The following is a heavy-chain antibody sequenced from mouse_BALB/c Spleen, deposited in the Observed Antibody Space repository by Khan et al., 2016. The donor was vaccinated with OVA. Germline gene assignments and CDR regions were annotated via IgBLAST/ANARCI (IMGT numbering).Heavy chain of an antibody. D-gene: IGHD2-3*01. CDR2: ISSSGST. CDR1: GYSITSDYA. Sequence: EVQLVESGPGLVKPSQSLSLTCTVTGYSITSDYAWNWLRQFPGNKLEWMGYISSSGSTNYHPALKSRISITRDTSKNQFFLQLNSVTTEDTATYYCARDGSRYNYAMDYWGQGTSVTVSS. CDR3: ARDGSRYNYAMDY. J-gene: IGHJ4*01. V-gene: IGHV3-2*02.